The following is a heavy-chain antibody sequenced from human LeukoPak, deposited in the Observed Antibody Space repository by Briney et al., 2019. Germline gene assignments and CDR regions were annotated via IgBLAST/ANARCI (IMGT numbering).Heavy chain of an antibody. Sequence: SETLSLTCTVSGDSISSSNYYWGWIRQPPGKGLEWIGSMYYSGTTYYNPSLKSRVTISVDTSKNQFSLKLSSVTAADTAVYYCARNYIVVVVAAIKRPTYLDYWGQGTLVTVSS. CDR1: GDSISSSNYY. CDR3: ARNYIVVVVAAIKRPTYLDY. D-gene: IGHD2-15*01. CDR2: MYYSGTT. V-gene: IGHV4-39*01. J-gene: IGHJ4*02.